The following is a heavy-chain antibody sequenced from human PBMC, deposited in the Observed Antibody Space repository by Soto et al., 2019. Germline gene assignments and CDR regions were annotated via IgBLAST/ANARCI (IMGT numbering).Heavy chain of an antibody. V-gene: IGHV4-31*03. CDR3: ARVQDIEYYFDY. J-gene: IGHJ4*02. D-gene: IGHD5-12*01. CDR2: IYYSGST. CDR1: GGSISSGGYY. Sequence: QVQLQESGPGLVKPSQTLSLTCTVSGGSISSGGYYWSWIRQHPGKGLEWIGYIYYSGSTYYNPSLRSRVTISVDTSKNQFALKLSSVTAADTAVYYCARVQDIEYYFDYWGQGTLVTVSS.